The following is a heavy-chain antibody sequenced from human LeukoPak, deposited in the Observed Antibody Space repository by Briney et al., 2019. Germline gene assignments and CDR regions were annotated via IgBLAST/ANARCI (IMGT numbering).Heavy chain of an antibody. D-gene: IGHD4-17*01. CDR2: IWYDGSNK. J-gene: IGHJ4*02. Sequence: GGSLRLSCAASGFTFSSYGMHRVRQAPGKGLEWVAVIWYDGSNKYYADSVKGRFTISRDNSKNTLYLQMNSLRVEDTAVYYCTRVYDDYGDFIGYWGQGTLVTVSS. CDR3: TRVYDDYGDFIGY. V-gene: IGHV3-33*01. CDR1: GFTFSSYG.